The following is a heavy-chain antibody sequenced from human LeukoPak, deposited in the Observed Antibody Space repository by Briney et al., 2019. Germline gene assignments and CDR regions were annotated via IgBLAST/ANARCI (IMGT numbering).Heavy chain of an antibody. CDR3: ARVMGIALLLPTDY. J-gene: IGHJ4*02. CDR2: INPNSGGT. D-gene: IGHD6-13*01. Sequence: ASVKVSCKASGYTFTSYYMHWVRQAPGQGLEWMGWINPNSGGTNYAQKFQGRVTMTRNTSISTAYMEPSSLRSEDTAVYYCARVMGIALLLPTDYWGQGTLVTVSS. CDR1: GYTFTSYY. V-gene: IGHV1-2*02.